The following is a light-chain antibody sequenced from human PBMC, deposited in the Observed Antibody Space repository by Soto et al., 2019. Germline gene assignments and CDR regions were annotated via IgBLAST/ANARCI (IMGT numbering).Light chain of an antibody. CDR3: QQYKNWPPIT. V-gene: IGKV3-11*01. CDR2: DAT. Sequence: EVVLTQSPATLSLSPGERATLSCRASQSVSSYLAWYQQKPGQAPRLLIYDATNRATGTPARFSASGSGTDLTLTINNLEPEDFAVYYCQQYKNWPPITFGQGTRLEIK. J-gene: IGKJ5*01. CDR1: QSVSSY.